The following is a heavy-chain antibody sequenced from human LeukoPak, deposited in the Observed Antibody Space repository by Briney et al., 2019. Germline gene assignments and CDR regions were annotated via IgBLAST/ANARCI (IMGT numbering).Heavy chain of an antibody. CDR1: GFSVRNNH. CDR3: AKADRSMTGSCFDY. J-gene: IGHJ4*02. D-gene: IGHD1-14*01. Sequence: PGGSLRLSCAASGFSVRNNHICWVRQAPGKGLEWVSTISGSGGSTYYADSVKGRFTISRDNSKNTLYLQMNSLRAEDTAVYYCAKADRSMTGSCFDYWGQGALVTLSS. CDR2: ISGSGGST. V-gene: IGHV3-23*01.